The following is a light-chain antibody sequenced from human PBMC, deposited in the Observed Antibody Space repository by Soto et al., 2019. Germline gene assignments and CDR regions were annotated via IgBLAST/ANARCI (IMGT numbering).Light chain of an antibody. Sequence: DFQMTQSPSSLSASVGDRVTITCRASQSISSYLNWYQQKPGKAPKLLIYAASSLQSGVPSRFSGSGSGTDFTLTISSLQPEDFATCYCQQSYSTPPTFGQGTKVEIK. J-gene: IGKJ1*01. V-gene: IGKV1-39*01. CDR2: AAS. CDR1: QSISSY. CDR3: QQSYSTPPT.